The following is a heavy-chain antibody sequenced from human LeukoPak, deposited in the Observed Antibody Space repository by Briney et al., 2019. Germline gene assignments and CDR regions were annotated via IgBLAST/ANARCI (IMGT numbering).Heavy chain of an antibody. D-gene: IGHD1-7*01. J-gene: IGHJ4*02. V-gene: IGHV3-23*01. CDR2: XSGSGGST. CDR1: GFTFSSYA. Sequence: GASLRLSCAASGFTFSSYAMSWVRQAPGKGLEXXXXXSGSGGSTYYADSVKGRFTISRDNSKNTLYLQMNSLRAEDTAVYYCAKEGVSTGTRRGPGDYWGQGTLVTVSS. CDR3: AKEGVSTGTRRGPGDY.